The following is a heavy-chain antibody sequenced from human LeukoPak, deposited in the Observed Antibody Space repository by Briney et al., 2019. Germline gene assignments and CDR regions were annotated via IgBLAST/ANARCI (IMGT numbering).Heavy chain of an antibody. V-gene: IGHV3-30-3*01. CDR3: AGETEAFDY. CDR2: ISYDGSNK. Sequence: GGSLRLSCAASGFTFSSYAMHWVRQAPGKGLEWVAVISYDGSNKYYGDSVKGRFTISRDKSKSTLYLQMNSLRAEDTAVYYCAGETEAFDYWGQGTLVTVSS. CDR1: GFTFSSYA. J-gene: IGHJ4*02.